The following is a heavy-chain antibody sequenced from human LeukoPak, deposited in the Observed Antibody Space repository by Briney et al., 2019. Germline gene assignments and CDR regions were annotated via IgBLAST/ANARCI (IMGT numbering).Heavy chain of an antibody. CDR2: IMPMFGKA. D-gene: IGHD1-26*01. J-gene: IGHJ5*02. V-gene: IGHV1-69*13. CDR1: GGTFSSYD. CDR3: AKEGVLGATMTNNWFDP. Sequence: SVKVSCKASGGTFSSYDISWVRQAPGQGLEWMGGIMPMFGKANYAQKFQGRVTTTADESASTAYMELTSLRSEDTAVYYCAKEGVLGATMTNNWFDPWGQGTLVTVSS.